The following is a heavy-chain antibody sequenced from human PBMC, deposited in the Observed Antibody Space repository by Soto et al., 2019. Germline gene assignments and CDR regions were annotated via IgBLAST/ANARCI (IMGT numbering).Heavy chain of an antibody. D-gene: IGHD2-8*02. J-gene: IGHJ4*02. V-gene: IGHV3-23*01. CDR2: ISGSGDNT. CDR3: AKDMVHCTGTRCARYFEK. Sequence: VPLLESGGGLVQRGGSLRLSCAASKFTFSTYAMTWVRQAPGKGLEWVSDISGSGDNTYYADSVKGRFTISRDNSKSTLYLQMNSLRAEDTAVYYCAKDMVHCTGTRCARYFEKWGRGTLVTVSS. CDR1: KFTFSTYA.